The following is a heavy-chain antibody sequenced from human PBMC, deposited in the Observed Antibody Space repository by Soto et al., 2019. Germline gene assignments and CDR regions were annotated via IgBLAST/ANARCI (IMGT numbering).Heavy chain of an antibody. CDR1: GFAFSPYA. D-gene: IGHD2-21*01. J-gene: IGHJ4*02. Sequence: QVQLVESGGGVVQPGRSLRLSCAASGFAFSPYAMHWVRQAPGEGLEWVAVISHDGKEKFYEDSVKGRFTISRDNSKNTLYLQMNSLRLDDTAVYYCARGGGFCDDECYKGGIDYWGQGTLVTVSS. CDR3: ARGGGFCDDECYKGGIDY. CDR2: ISHDGKEK. V-gene: IGHV3-30*04.